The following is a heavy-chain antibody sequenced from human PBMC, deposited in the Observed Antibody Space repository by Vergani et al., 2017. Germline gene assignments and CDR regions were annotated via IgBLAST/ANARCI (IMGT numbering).Heavy chain of an antibody. V-gene: IGHV1-2*02. J-gene: IGHJ4*02. CDR2: INPNSGGT. D-gene: IGHD6-19*01. Sequence: QVQLVQSGAEVKKPGASVKVSCKASGYTFTSYGISWVRQAPGQGLVWMGWINPNSGGTNYAQKFQGRVTMTRDTSISTAYMELSRLRSDDTAVYYCASTTTYSSGWYTFDYWGQGTLVTVSS. CDR3: ASTTTYSSGWYTFDY. CDR1: GYTFTSYG.